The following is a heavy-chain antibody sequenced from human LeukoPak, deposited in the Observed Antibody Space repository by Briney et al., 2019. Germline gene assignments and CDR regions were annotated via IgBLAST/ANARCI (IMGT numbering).Heavy chain of an antibody. J-gene: IGHJ4*02. CDR2: IYPGDSDT. Sequence: GESLKISCKGSGYSFTSYWNGCVRQMPPRGLEWMGIIYPGDSDTRYSPSFQGQVTISADKSISTAYLQWSSLKASDTAMYYCARPGRSGWNPFDYWGQGTLVTVSS. D-gene: IGHD6-19*01. V-gene: IGHV5-51*01. CDR1: GYSFTSYW. CDR3: ARPGRSGWNPFDY.